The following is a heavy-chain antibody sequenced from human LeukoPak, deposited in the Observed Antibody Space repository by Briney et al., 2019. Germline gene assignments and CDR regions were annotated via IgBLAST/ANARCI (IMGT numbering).Heavy chain of an antibody. D-gene: IGHD1-1*01. CDR1: GGSISAYY. CDR3: ARGPTISETGYFDY. J-gene: IGHJ4*03. CDR2: INHRGDT. Sequence: PSETLSLTCTVSGGSISAYYWSWIRQSPGKGLEWIAEINHRGDTNYNPSVKSRVSIPVDTSKNQFSLKVTSLTAADTAVYYCARGPTISETGYFDYWGQGTLVTVSS. V-gene: IGHV4-34*01.